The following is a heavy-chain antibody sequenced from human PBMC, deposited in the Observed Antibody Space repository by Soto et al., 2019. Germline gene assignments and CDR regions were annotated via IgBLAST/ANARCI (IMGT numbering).Heavy chain of an antibody. CDR1: GESFNGYY. CDR3: ARVVGDSSGYYWRYYYGMDV. Sequence: SETLSLTCTAYGESFNGYYWSWIRQPPGKGLEWIGEIHHSGSTNYNPSLKSRVTFSIDTSKRQFSLKVRSVTAADTAVYYCARVVGDSSGYYWRYYYGMDVWGQGTTVTVSS. D-gene: IGHD3-22*01. V-gene: IGHV4-34*01. CDR2: IHHSGST. J-gene: IGHJ6*02.